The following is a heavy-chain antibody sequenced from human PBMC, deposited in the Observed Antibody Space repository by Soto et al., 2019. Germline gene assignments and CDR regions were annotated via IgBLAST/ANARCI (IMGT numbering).Heavy chain of an antibody. V-gene: IGHV4-39*07. CDR3: ARRGHLDWFDP. CDR1: GGSISSGSYY. CDR2: VYYSGST. J-gene: IGHJ5*02. Sequence: SETQSLTCTVSGGSISSGSYYWGWIRQPPGKGLEWIGTVYYSGSTYYNPSLKSRVTISVDTSKNQFSLKLSSVTAADTAVYYCARRGHLDWFDPWGQGTLVTVSS. D-gene: IGHD3-10*01.